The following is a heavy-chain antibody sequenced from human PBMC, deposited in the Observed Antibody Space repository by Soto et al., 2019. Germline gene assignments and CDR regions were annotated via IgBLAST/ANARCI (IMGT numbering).Heavy chain of an antibody. D-gene: IGHD2-2*01. Sequence: EVQLLESGGGLVQPGGSLRLSCAASGFTFSNYAMSWVRQAPGKGLEWVSTISGGGDSTYYADSVKGRFTISRDNSKNTLYLQVNSLRAEDTAVYYCAKRSLTPAAMKSPFDYWGQGTLVTVSS. CDR3: AKRSLTPAAMKSPFDY. V-gene: IGHV3-23*01. CDR2: ISGGGDST. J-gene: IGHJ4*02. CDR1: GFTFSNYA.